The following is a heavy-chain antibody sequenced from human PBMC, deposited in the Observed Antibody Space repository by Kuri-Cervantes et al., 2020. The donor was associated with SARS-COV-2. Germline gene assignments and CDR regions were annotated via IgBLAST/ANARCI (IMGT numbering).Heavy chain of an antibody. CDR3: ARDISMVELGIAARPGYYYYGMDV. CDR2: INHSGST. V-gene: IGHV4-34*01. D-gene: IGHD6-6*01. Sequence: SETLSLTCAVYGGSFSGYYWSWIRQPPGKGLEWIGEINHSGSTNYNPSLKSRVTMSVDTSKNQFSLKLSSVTAADTAVYYCARDISMVELGIAARPGYYYYGMDVWGQGTTVTVSS. J-gene: IGHJ6*02. CDR1: GGSFSGYY.